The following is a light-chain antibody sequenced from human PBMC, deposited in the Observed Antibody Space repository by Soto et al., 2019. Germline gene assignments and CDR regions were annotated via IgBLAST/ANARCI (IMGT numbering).Light chain of an antibody. J-gene: IGKJ1*01. CDR1: QSISSW. V-gene: IGKV1-5*01. Sequence: DIPMTQSPSTLSASVGDRVTITCRASQSISSWLAWYQQKPGKAPKLLIYDASSLESEVPSRFSGSGSGTEFTLTISSLQPDDFAPYYFQQYNSYSGTFGQGTKVEIK. CDR3: QQYNSYSGT. CDR2: DAS.